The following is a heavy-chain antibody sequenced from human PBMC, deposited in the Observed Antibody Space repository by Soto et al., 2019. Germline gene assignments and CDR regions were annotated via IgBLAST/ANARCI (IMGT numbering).Heavy chain of an antibody. J-gene: IGHJ6*02. CDR1: GFTFSMYS. D-gene: IGHD2-21*02. CDR3: ARDHLILPAHDFFYGSDV. V-gene: IGHV3-7*03. Sequence: GALRLSCEVSGFTFSMYSMSWVRQSPGKGLEWVAKIPQDGVDGHYADSVKGRFTISRDNGKNSLYLQLNNLRAEDTAVYYCARDHLILPAHDFFYGSDVWGRGATVTVSS. CDR2: IPQDGVDG.